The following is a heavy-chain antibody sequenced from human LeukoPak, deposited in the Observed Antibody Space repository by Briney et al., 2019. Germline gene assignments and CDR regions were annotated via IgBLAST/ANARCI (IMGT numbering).Heavy chain of an antibody. CDR2: ISAYNGNT. Sequence: ASVKVSCKASGYTFTSYGISWVRQAPGQGLEWMGWISAYNGNTNYAQKFQGRVAMTTDTSTSTAYMELRSLRFDDTAFYYCARVISSSWYHHDHWGQGTLVTVSS. CDR1: GYTFTSYG. V-gene: IGHV1-18*01. J-gene: IGHJ4*02. CDR3: ARVISSSWYHHDH. D-gene: IGHD6-13*01.